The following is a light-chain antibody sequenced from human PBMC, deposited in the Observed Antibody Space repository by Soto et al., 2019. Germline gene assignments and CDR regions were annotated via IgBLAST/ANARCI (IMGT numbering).Light chain of an antibody. J-gene: IGKJ1*01. V-gene: IGKV3-15*01. Sequence: EIVITQSPATLSVSPGERATLSCRASQSISSNLAWYQQKPGQAPRLLIYDTSTRASGIPGRFSGSGSGTEFTLTISSLQSEDFAVYYCQQYNNWWAFGQGTKVDIK. CDR3: QQYNNWWA. CDR1: QSISSN. CDR2: DTS.